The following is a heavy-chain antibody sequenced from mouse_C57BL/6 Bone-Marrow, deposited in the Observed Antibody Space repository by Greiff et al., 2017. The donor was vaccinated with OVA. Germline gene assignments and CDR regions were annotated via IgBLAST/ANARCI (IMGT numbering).Heavy chain of an antibody. V-gene: IGHV5-6*02. Sequence: EVKLVESGGDLVKPGGSLKLSCAASGFTFSSYGMSWVRQTPDKRLEWVATISSGGSYTYYPDSVKGRFTISRDNAKNTLYLQMSSLKSEDTARYYCARRAYYGFAYWGQGTLVTVSA. CDR3: ARRAYYGFAY. CDR1: GFTFSSYG. D-gene: IGHD2-10*01. CDR2: ISSGGSYT. J-gene: IGHJ3*01.